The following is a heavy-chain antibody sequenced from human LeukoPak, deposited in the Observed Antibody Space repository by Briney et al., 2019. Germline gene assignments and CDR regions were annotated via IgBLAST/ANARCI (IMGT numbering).Heavy chain of an antibody. CDR2: ISSSSSYI. Sequence: GGSPRLSCAASGFTFSSYSMNWVRQAPGKGLEWVSSISSSSSYIYYADSVKGRFTISRDNAKNSLYLQMNSLRAEDTAVYYCARAGGSDYYYDSSGYYFLDWWGQGTLVTVSS. D-gene: IGHD3-22*01. J-gene: IGHJ4*02. CDR1: GFTFSSYS. V-gene: IGHV3-21*01. CDR3: ARAGGSDYYYDSSGYYFLDW.